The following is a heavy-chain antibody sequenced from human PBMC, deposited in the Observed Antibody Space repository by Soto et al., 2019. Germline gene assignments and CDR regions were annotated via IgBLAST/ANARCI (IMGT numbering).Heavy chain of an antibody. CDR3: PRDPNQLLFCAFKHYYYYYMDV. CDR2: ITCDGGNK. V-gene: IGHV3-30-3*01. J-gene: IGHJ6*02. Sequence: QVQLVESGGGVVQPGRSLRLSCAASGFTFSSYAMHWVRQAPGKGLEWVAVITCDGGNKYYADSVKGRFTISRDNSKNPLYIQMNSLRAEDTAVYYCPRDPNQLLFCAFKHYYYYYMDVWGQGTTVTVSS. CDR1: GFTFSSYA. D-gene: IGHD3-3*01.